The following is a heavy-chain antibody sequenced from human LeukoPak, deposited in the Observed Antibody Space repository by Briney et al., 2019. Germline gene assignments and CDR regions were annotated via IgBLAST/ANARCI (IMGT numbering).Heavy chain of an antibody. CDR2: ISSSSSYI. CDR3: ARESPFDWLYFDY. CDR1: GFTFSSYS. V-gene: IGHV3-21*01. J-gene: IGHJ4*02. D-gene: IGHD3-9*01. Sequence: KTGGSLRLSCAASGFTFSSYSMNWVRQAPGKGLEWVSSISSSSSYIYYADSVKGRFTISRDNAKNSLYLQMNSLRAEDTAVYYCARESPFDWLYFDYWGQGTLVTVSS.